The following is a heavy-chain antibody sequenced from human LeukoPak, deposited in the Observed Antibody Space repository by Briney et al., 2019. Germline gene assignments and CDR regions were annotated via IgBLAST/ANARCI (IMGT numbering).Heavy chain of an antibody. Sequence: ASVKVSCKASGYTFTGYYMHWVRQAPGQGLEWMGWINPNTGDTNYAQKFQGRVTMTRDTTISTAYMELSRLKSDDTAVCYCASYPRYSSSPPFDYWGQGTLVSVSS. J-gene: IGHJ4*02. D-gene: IGHD6-6*01. CDR1: GYTFTGYY. CDR3: ASYPRYSSSPPFDY. CDR2: INPNTGDT. V-gene: IGHV1-2*02.